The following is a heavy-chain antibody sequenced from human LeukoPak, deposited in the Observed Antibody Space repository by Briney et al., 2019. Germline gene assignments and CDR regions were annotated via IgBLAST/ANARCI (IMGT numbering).Heavy chain of an antibody. CDR3: ARSDCSSTSCLSFFDP. V-gene: IGHV1-69*05. CDR1: GGTFSSYA. D-gene: IGHD2-2*01. Sequence: ASVKVSCKASGGTFSSYAISWVRQAPGQRLEWMGGIIPIFGTANYAQKFQGRVTITTDESTSTAYMELSSLRSEDTAVYYCARSDCSSTSCLSFFDPWGQGTLVTVSS. CDR2: IIPIFGTA. J-gene: IGHJ5*02.